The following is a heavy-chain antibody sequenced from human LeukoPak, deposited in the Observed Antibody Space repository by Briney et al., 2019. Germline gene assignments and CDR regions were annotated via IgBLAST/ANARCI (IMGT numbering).Heavy chain of an antibody. CDR1: GFTFSSYA. CDR3: AKGDCSSTSCSPDY. J-gene: IGHJ4*02. Sequence: GSLRLSCAASGFTFSSYAMSWVRQAPGKGLEWVSAISGSGGSTYYADSVKGRSTISRDNSKNTPYLQMNSLRAEDTAVYYCAKGDCSSTSCSPDYWGQGTLVTVSS. V-gene: IGHV3-23*01. D-gene: IGHD2-2*01. CDR2: ISGSGGST.